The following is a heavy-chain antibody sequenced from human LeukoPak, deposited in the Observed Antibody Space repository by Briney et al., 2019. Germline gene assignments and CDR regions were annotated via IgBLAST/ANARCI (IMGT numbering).Heavy chain of an antibody. V-gene: IGHV1-69*04. CDR1: GGTFSSYA. Sequence: SVKVSCKASGGTFSSYAISWVRQAPGQGLEWMGRIIPILGIANYAQKFQGRVTITADKSTSTDYMELSSLRSEDTAVYYCARSLCSGGSCYWFDPWGQGTLVTVSS. J-gene: IGHJ5*02. D-gene: IGHD2-15*01. CDR3: ARSLCSGGSCYWFDP. CDR2: IIPILGIA.